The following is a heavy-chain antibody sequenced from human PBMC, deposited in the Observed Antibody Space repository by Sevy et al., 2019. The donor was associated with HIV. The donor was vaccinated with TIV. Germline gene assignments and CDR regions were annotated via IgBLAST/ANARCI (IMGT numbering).Heavy chain of an antibody. CDR1: GFTFSDYY. J-gene: IGHJ1*01. Sequence: GGSLRLSCAASGFTFSDYYMSWIRQAPGKGLEWVSYISSSSSYTNYADSVKGRFTISRDIAKNSLYLQMNSLRAEDTAVYYCARGNYYDSSGDPEYFQHWGQGTLVTVSS. D-gene: IGHD3-22*01. CDR2: ISSSSSYT. V-gene: IGHV3-11*06. CDR3: ARGNYYDSSGDPEYFQH.